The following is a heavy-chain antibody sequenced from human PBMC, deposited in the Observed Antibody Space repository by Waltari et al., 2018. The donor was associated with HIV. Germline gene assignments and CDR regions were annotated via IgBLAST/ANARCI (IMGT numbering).Heavy chain of an antibody. D-gene: IGHD3-10*01. CDR3: ARLLLWFRDGGMDV. V-gene: IGHV4-34*01. CDR1: GGSFNGYY. CDR2: INHSGST. J-gene: IGHJ6*02. Sequence: QVQLQQWGAGLLKPSETLSLTCAVYGGSFNGYYWSWIRQPPGQGMERIGEINHSGSTNYNPSLKSRVTISVDTSKNQFSLKLSSVTAADTAVYYCARLLLWFRDGGMDVWGQGTTVTVSS.